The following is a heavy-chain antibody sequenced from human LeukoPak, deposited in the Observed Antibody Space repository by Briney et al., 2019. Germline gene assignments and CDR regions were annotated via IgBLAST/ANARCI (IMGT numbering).Heavy chain of an antibody. V-gene: IGHV1-69*02. CDR1: GYTFTGYY. CDR2: IIPILGIA. J-gene: IGHJ4*02. Sequence: SVKVSCKASGYTFTGYYMHWVRQAPGQGLEWMGRIIPILGIANYAQKFQGRVTITADKSTSTAYMELSSLRSEDTAVYYCASTPRWLQLYYFDYWGQGTLVTVSS. CDR3: ASTPRWLQLYYFDY. D-gene: IGHD5-24*01.